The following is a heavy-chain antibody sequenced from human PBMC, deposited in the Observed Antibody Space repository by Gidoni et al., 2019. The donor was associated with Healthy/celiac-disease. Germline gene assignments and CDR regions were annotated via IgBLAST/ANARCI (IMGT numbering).Heavy chain of an antibody. CDR3: ARQHSTSFDY. Sequence: QVQLLESRGGVVQPGRSLIRSCAASGFTFSSYGMHWVRQAPGKGLEWVVVISYAGSNKYYADSVKGRFTISRDNSKNTLYLQMNSLRPEDTAVYYCARQHSTSFDYWGQGTLVTVSS. V-gene: IGHV3-30*19. J-gene: IGHJ4*02. CDR2: ISYAGSNK. CDR1: GFTFSSYG. D-gene: IGHD6-13*01.